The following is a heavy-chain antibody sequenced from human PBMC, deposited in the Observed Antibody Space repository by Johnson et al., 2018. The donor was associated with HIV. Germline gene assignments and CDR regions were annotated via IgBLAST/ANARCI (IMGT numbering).Heavy chain of an antibody. CDR3: ASTGSGSDDAFDI. CDR2: ISYDGSNK. CDR1: GFTFSSYA. V-gene: IGHV3-30-3*01. D-gene: IGHD3-10*01. J-gene: IGHJ3*02. Sequence: QVQLVESGGGVVQPGRSLRLSCAASGFTFSSYAMHWVRQAPGKGLEWVAVISYDGSNKYYADSVKGRFTISRDNSKNTLYLQMNSLRAEDTAVYYCASTGSGSDDAFDIWGQGTMVTVSS.